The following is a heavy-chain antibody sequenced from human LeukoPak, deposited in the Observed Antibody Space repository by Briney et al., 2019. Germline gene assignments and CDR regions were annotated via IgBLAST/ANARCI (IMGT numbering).Heavy chain of an antibody. Sequence: GASVKVSCTASGYTFTNNYLHWVRQAPGQGLEWMGMIYPRDGSTSYAQNFQGRVTVTRDTSTTTVHMELRGLRSGDTAVYYCARDQEGFDYWGQGTVVTVSS. V-gene: IGHV1-46*01. CDR2: IYPRDGST. CDR3: ARDQEGFDY. CDR1: GYTFTNNY. J-gene: IGHJ4*02.